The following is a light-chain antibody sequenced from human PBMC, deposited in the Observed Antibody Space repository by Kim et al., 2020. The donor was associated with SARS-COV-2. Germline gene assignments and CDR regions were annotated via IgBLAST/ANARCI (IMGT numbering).Light chain of an antibody. J-gene: IGLJ2*01. V-gene: IGLV2-14*03. CDR1: SSEVGGYNY. CDR3: SSYTSSSTPGV. CDR2: DVS. Sequence: QSITIACTGTSSEVGGYNYVSWYQQHPGKAPKLMIYDVSNRPSGVSNRFSGSKSGNTASLTISGLQAEDEADYYCSSYTSSSTPGVFGGGTQLTVL.